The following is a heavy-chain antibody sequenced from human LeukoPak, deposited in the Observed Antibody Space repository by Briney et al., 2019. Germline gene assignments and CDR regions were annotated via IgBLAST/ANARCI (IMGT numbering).Heavy chain of an antibody. D-gene: IGHD6-19*01. CDR1: GYPFTGYY. Sequence: ASVKVSCKTSGYPFTGYYMHWVRQALGQGLEWMGWINPNSGGANHAQKFQGRVTVTRDTSISTAYMELSRLRSDDTALYYCARSAQWLVPDAFDIWGQGTMVTVSS. CDR3: ARSAQWLVPDAFDI. CDR2: INPNSGGA. J-gene: IGHJ3*02. V-gene: IGHV1-2*02.